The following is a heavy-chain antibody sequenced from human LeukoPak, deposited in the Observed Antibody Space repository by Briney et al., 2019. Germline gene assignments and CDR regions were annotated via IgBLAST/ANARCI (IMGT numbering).Heavy chain of an antibody. D-gene: IGHD3-10*01. CDR2: ISSNSSYI. Sequence: GGSLRLSCAASGFTFSSYSMNWVRQAPGKGLEWVSSISSNSSYIYYADSVKGRFTISRDNAKNSLYLQMNSLRAEDAAVYYCAATGGSGSYSFDPWGQGTLVTVSS. CDR3: AATGGSGSYSFDP. J-gene: IGHJ5*02. V-gene: IGHV3-21*01. CDR1: GFTFSSYS.